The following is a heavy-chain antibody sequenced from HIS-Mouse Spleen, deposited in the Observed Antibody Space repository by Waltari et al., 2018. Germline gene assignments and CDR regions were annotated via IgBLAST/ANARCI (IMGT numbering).Heavy chain of an antibody. Sequence: QLQLQESGPGLVKPSETRSLTCTLRCGSISSSSYYFVWIRQPPGKGLEWIGSIYYSGSTYYNPSLKSRVTISVDTSKNQFSLKLSSVTAADTAVYYCAREIPYSSSWYDWYFDLWGRGTLVTVSS. CDR3: AREIPYSSSWYDWYFDL. CDR1: CGSISSSSYY. D-gene: IGHD6-13*01. CDR2: IYYSGST. V-gene: IGHV4-39*07. J-gene: IGHJ2*01.